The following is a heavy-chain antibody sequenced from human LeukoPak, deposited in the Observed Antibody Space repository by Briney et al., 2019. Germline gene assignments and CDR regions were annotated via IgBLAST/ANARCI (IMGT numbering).Heavy chain of an antibody. CDR1: GVSSSGRY. J-gene: IGHJ4*02. V-gene: IGHV4-59*11. CDR2: IYYSGSS. D-gene: IGHD3-3*01. Sequence: PSETLSLTCDVSGVSSSGRYWSWIRQPPGKGLEWIGYIYYSGSSNYNPSLKSRVTISVDTSKNQFSLKLSSVTAADTAVYYCARVVTIFGVVISYFDYWGQGTLVTVSS. CDR3: ARVVTIFGVVISYFDY.